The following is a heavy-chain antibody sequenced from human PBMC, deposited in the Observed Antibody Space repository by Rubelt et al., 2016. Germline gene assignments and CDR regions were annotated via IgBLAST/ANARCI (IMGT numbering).Heavy chain of an antibody. J-gene: IGHJ6*02. CDR2: IKTDGSYT. CDR3: ARQATGYGMDV. Sequence: GGGLVQPGGSLRLSCAASGFTFSTYAMTWVRQAPGKGLEWVSEIKTDGSYTGYADSVKGRFTISRDNAKNTLYLQMNSLRAEDTGVYYCARQATGYGMDVWGQGTKVTVSS. CDR1: GFTFSTYA. V-gene: IGHV3-74*01. D-gene: IGHD1-1*01.